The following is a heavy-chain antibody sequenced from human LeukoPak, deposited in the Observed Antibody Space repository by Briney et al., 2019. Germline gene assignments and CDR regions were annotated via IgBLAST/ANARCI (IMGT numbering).Heavy chain of an antibody. D-gene: IGHD4-17*01. V-gene: IGHV3-48*02. J-gene: IGHJ6*02. CDR2: ISSSSSTI. Sequence: AGGSLRLSCAASGFTFSSYSMNWVRQAPGKGLEWVSYISSSSSTIYYADSVKGRFTISRDNAKNSLYLQMNSLRDEDTAVYYCARDRYGDFSLYNGMDVWGQGTTVTVSS. CDR3: ARDRYGDFSLYNGMDV. CDR1: GFTFSSYS.